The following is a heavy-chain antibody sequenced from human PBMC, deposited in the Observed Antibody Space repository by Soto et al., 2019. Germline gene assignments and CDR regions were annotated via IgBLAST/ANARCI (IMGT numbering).Heavy chain of an antibody. CDR2: ISSDESNK. CDR3: ARVPGYCGGSSCYGDYYYGMDV. V-gene: IGHV3-30-3*01. J-gene: IGHJ6*02. Sequence: QVQLVESGGGVVQPGRSPRLSCGASGFIFSNYAMYWVRQAPGKGLEWVAVISSDESNKYYTDSVKGRFTISRDNSKNTLYLQMNRLRAEDTAMYYCARVPGYCGGSSCYGDYYYGMDVWGQGTTVTVSS. CDR1: GFIFSNYA. D-gene: IGHD2-15*01.